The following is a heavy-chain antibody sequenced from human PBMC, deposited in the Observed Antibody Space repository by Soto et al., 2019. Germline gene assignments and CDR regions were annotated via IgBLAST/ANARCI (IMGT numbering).Heavy chain of an antibody. CDR2: ISAYNGNT. Sequence: ASVTVSCKPSGYTFTSYVISWVRQAPGQGVEWMGWISAYNGNTNYAQNLQGRGTMTTDPSTSPAYMELSSLSSDDTAVYYCASGAVAVYNFDSRGQGTLVTVSS. D-gene: IGHD6-19*01. CDR1: GYTFTSYV. J-gene: IGHJ4*02. V-gene: IGHV1-18*04. CDR3: ASGAVAVYNFDS.